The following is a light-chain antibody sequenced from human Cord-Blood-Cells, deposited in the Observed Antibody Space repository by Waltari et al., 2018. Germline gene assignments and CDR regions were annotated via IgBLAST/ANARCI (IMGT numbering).Light chain of an antibody. CDR3: QQSYSTVSCS. V-gene: IGKV1-39*01. Sequence: DIQMTQSPSSLSASVGDRVTITCRTSPSISSYLNWYQQKPGKAPKLLIYAASSLQSGVPSRFSGSGSATYFTLTISSLQPEDFATYYCQQSYSTVSCSFGPGTKVDIK. CDR2: AAS. J-gene: IGKJ3*01. CDR1: PSISSY.